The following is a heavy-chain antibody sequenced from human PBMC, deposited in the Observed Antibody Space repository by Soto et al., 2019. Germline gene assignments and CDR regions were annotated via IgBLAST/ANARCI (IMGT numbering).Heavy chain of an antibody. Sequence: EVQLVESGGGLVKPGGSLRLSCAASGFTFSSYSMNWFRQAPGKGLEWVSSISSSSSYIYYADSVKGRFTISRDNAKNSLYLQMHSLRAEDTAVYYCARDRPRWGMDVWGQGTTVTVSS. D-gene: IGHD6-6*01. CDR3: ARDRPRWGMDV. J-gene: IGHJ6*02. CDR2: ISSSSSYI. CDR1: GFTFSSYS. V-gene: IGHV3-21*01.